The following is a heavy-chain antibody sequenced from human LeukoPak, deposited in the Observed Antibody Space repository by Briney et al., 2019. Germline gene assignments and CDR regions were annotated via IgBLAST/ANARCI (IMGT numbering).Heavy chain of an antibody. CDR3: ARGRGGYCSSTSCYSSDY. D-gene: IGHD2-2*02. V-gene: IGHV4-34*01. J-gene: IGHJ4*02. Sequence: PSETLSLTCTVSGGSISSYYWSWIRQPPGKGLEWIGEINHSGSTNYNPSLKSRVTISVDTSKNQFSLKLSSVTAADTAVYYCARGRGGYCSSTSCYSSDYWGQGTLVTVSS. CDR1: GGSISSYY. CDR2: INHSGST.